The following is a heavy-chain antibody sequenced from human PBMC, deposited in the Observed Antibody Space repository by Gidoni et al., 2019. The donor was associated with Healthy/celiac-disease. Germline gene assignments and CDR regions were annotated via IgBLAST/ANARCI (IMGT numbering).Heavy chain of an antibody. V-gene: IGHV1-46*01. CDR2: INPSGGST. CDR1: GYTFTSSS. CDR3: ARDHITIFGVDYYGMDV. D-gene: IGHD3-3*01. Sequence: QVQLVQSGAEVKKPWASVKVSCQASGYTFTSSSMHWVRQAPGQGLEWMGIINPSGGSTSYAQKCQGRVTMTRDTSTSTGYMELSSLRSEDTAVYYCARDHITIFGVDYYGMDVWGQGTTVTVSS. J-gene: IGHJ6*02.